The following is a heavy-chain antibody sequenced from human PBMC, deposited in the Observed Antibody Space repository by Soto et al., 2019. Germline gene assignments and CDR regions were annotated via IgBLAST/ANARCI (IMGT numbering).Heavy chain of an antibody. D-gene: IGHD2-21*02. CDR1: GDSLNNRSYY. CDR3: ARQRTSVVTQAYFDS. CDR2: IYYSGST. V-gene: IGHV4-39*01. Sequence: PSETLSLTCTVTGDSLNNRSYYWGWIRQPPGKGLEWIGSIYYSGSTYNNPSLKSRVSMSVDSSKNRFSLELRSVTAADTALYYCARQRTSVVTQAYFDSWGQGSLVTVSS. J-gene: IGHJ4*02.